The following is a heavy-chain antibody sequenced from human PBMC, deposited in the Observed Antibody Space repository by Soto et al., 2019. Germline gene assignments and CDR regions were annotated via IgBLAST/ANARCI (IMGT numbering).Heavy chain of an antibody. CDR1: GYTFTSYW. CDR2: IYPGDSDT. Sequence: GESLKISCKGSGYTFTSYWITWVRQMPEKGLEWMGIIYPGDSDTRYSPSFQGQVTISDDKSISTAYLQWSSLKASDTGMYYCERTAAAGKNYYVMDVLGQGTTVTGSS. J-gene: IGHJ6*02. CDR3: ERTAAAGKNYYVMDV. V-gene: IGHV5-51*01. D-gene: IGHD6-13*01.